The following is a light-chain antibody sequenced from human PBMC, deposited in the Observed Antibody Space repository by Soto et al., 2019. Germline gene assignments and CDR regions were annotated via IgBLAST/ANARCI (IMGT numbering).Light chain of an antibody. Sequence: SALTQPASVSGSPGQSITISCTGTSSDAGGYNYVSWYQQHPGKAPKLMIYDVSNRPSGVSNRFSGSKSGNTASLTISGLQAEDEADYYCSSYTSSSTPYVFGTGTKVTVL. V-gene: IGLV2-14*01. CDR3: SSYTSSSTPYV. CDR2: DVS. J-gene: IGLJ1*01. CDR1: SSDAGGYNY.